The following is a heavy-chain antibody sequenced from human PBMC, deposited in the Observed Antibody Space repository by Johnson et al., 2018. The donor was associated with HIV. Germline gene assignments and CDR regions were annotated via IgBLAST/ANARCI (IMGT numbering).Heavy chain of an antibody. V-gene: IGHV3-30*02. D-gene: IGHD2-21*02. CDR1: GFTFSSYG. J-gene: IGHJ3*02. CDR2: VRYDGSNK. Sequence: QVQLVESGGGVVQPGASLRLSCAASGFTFSSYGMHWVRQAPGKGLDWVAFVRYDGSNKYYADSVKGRFTISRDNSKNTLYLQMNSLRAEDTAVYYCAREEAYCGGDCYSAFDIWGQGTMVTVSS. CDR3: AREEAYCGGDCYSAFDI.